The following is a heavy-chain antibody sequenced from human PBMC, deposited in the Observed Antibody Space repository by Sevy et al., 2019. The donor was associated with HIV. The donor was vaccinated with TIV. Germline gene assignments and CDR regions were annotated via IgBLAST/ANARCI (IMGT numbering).Heavy chain of an antibody. CDR3: ARDRDITFGGGDAFDV. J-gene: IGHJ3*01. V-gene: IGHV1-69*13. CDR2: ITPFFGST. CDR1: GGTFDTYS. Sequence: ASVKVSCKASGGTFDTYSISWLRQAPGQGLEWMGGITPFFGSTNYAQKFQGRVTITADASTSTAYMDLSGLRPEDSAVYFCARDRDITFGGGDAFDVWGQRTMVTVSS. D-gene: IGHD3-16*01.